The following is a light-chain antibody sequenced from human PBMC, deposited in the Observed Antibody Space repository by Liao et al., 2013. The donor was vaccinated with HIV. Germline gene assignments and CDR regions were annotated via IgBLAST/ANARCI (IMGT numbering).Light chain of an antibody. CDR2: QDT. J-gene: IGLJ2*01. Sequence: SYELTQAPSVSVSPGQTARITCSGDKLGDKSTSWYQQKPGHSPVLVIYQDTKRPSGIPERFSGSNSGNTATLTISGTQAMDEADYYCQAWDSTIAVVFGGGTKLTVL. CDR1: KLGDKS. CDR3: QAWDSTIAVV. V-gene: IGLV3-1*01.